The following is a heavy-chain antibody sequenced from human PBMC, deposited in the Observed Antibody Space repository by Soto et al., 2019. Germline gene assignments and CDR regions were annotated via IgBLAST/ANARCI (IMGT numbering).Heavy chain of an antibody. V-gene: IGHV1-69*02. CDR1: GGTFSSYT. Sequence: GASVKVSCKASGGTFSSYTISWVRQAPGQGLEWMGRIIPILGIANYAQKFQGRVTITADKSTSTAYMELSSLRSEDTAVYYCASVYCSGGSRYSNAEYFQHWGQGTLVTVSS. CDR3: ASVYCSGGSRYSNAEYFQH. D-gene: IGHD2-15*01. J-gene: IGHJ1*01. CDR2: IIPILGIA.